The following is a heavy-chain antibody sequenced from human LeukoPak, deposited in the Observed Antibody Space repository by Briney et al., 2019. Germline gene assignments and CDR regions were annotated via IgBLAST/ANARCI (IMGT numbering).Heavy chain of an antibody. CDR1: GYTFIGHY. CDR2: INPNSGGT. CDR3: ARDGEGGELGDY. D-gene: IGHD1-7*01. Sequence: ASVKVSFKASGYTFIGHYIHWVRQAPGQGPEWMGWINPNSGGTNCAQKFQDRVTMTRDTSISTAYIELSSLRSDDTAVYYCARDGEGGELGDYWGQGTLVTVSS. V-gene: IGHV1-2*02. J-gene: IGHJ4*02.